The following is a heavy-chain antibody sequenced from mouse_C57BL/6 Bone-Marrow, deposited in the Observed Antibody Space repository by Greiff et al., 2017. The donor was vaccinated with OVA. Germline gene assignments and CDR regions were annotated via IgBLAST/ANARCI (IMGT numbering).Heavy chain of an antibody. CDR2: INPKNGGT. Sequence: EVQLQQSGPELVKPGASVKISCKASGYTFTDYYMNWVKQSHGKSLEWIGDINPKNGGTSYNQKFKGKATLTVDKSSSTAYMELRSLTSEDSAVDYCARMDYYPRCCDVWGTGTTVTVSA. CDR3: ARMDYYPRCCDV. V-gene: IGHV1-26*01. CDR1: GYTFTDYY. D-gene: IGHD1-1*01. J-gene: IGHJ1*03.